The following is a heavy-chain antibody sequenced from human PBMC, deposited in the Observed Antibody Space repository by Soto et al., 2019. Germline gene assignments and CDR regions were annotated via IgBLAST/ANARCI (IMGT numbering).Heavy chain of an antibody. CDR2: IYYSGST. Sequence: QVQLQESGPGLVEPSETLSLTCTVSGGSISSYYWSWIRQPPGKGLEWIGYIYYSGSTNYNPSLKSRVTISVDTSKNQLSLKLSSVTAADTAVYYCARQDCSCGSCSIGYWGQGTLVTVSS. J-gene: IGHJ4*02. V-gene: IGHV4-59*08. CDR1: GGSISSYY. CDR3: ARQDCSCGSCSIGY. D-gene: IGHD2-15*01.